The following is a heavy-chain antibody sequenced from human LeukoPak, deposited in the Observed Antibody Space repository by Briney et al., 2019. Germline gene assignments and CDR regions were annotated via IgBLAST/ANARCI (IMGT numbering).Heavy chain of an antibody. Sequence: PGRSLRLSCTASGFTFGDYAMSWVRQAPGKGLEWVGFIRSKAYGGTTEYATSVKGRFTISRDDSKCIAYLQMNSLKTEDTAVYYCTRVGSSSSFDYWGQGTLVTVSS. CDR3: TRVGSSSSFDY. D-gene: IGHD6-6*01. V-gene: IGHV3-49*04. J-gene: IGHJ4*02. CDR2: IRSKAYGGTT. CDR1: GFTFGDYA.